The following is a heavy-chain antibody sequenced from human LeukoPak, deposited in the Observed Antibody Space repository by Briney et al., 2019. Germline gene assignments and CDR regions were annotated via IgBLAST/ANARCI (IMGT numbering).Heavy chain of an antibody. V-gene: IGHV3-23*01. Sequence: GGSLRLSCAVSGITLSNYGMSWVRQAPGKGLEWVAGLSGSGGGTNYADSVQGRFTISRGNPKNTLYLQMNSLRAEDTAVYFCAKRGVVIRVFLVGFHKEASYFDSWAQEARVTVS. J-gene: IGHJ4*02. CDR2: LSGSGGGT. CDR3: AKRGVVIRVFLVGFHKEASYFDS. CDR1: GITLSNYG. D-gene: IGHD3-10*01.